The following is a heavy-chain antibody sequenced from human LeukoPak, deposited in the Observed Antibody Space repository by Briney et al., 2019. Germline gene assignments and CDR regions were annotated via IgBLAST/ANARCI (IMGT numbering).Heavy chain of an antibody. V-gene: IGHV1-69*05. CDR1: GGTFSSYA. CDR3: ARDQKTRGSSGRLFDY. D-gene: IGHD6-6*01. Sequence: SVKVSCKASGGTFSSYAISWVRQAPGQGLEWMGGIIPIFGTANYAQKFQGRVTITTDESTSTAYMELSSLRSEDTAVYYCARDQKTRGSSGRLFDYWGQGTLVTVSS. J-gene: IGHJ4*02. CDR2: IIPIFGTA.